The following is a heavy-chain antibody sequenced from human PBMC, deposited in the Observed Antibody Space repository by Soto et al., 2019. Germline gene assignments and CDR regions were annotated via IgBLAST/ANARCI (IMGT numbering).Heavy chain of an antibody. Sequence: TETLSLTCTVSGGSISSYYWSWIRQPPGKGLEWIGYIYYSGSTNYNPSLKSRVTISVDTSKNQFSLKLSSVTAADTAVYYCARDYGGSFDYWGQGTLVTVSS. D-gene: IGHD2-15*01. V-gene: IGHV4-59*01. CDR2: IYYSGST. CDR3: ARDYGGSFDY. CDR1: GGSISSYY. J-gene: IGHJ4*02.